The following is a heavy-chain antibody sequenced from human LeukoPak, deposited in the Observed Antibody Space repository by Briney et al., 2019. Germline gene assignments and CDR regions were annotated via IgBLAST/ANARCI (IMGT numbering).Heavy chain of an antibody. Sequence: PSETLSLTCTVSGGSISSYYWSWIRQPPGKGLEWIGYIYYSGSTNYNPSLKSRVTISVDTSKNQFSLKLSSVTAADTAVYYCAGVCSSSWFCAFDIWGQGTMVAVSS. J-gene: IGHJ3*02. CDR1: GGSISSYY. V-gene: IGHV4-59*01. CDR3: AGVCSSSWFCAFDI. D-gene: IGHD6-13*01. CDR2: IYYSGST.